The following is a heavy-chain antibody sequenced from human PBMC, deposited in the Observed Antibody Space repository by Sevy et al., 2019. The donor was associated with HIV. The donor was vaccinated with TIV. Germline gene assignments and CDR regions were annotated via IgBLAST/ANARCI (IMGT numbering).Heavy chain of an antibody. D-gene: IGHD6-13*01. CDR1: GFTLGDYC. V-gene: IGHV3-49*04. Sequence: GGSLRLSCTVSGFTLGDYCMSWVRQAPGKGLEWVAFLKSDVYGGTVDHAASVRGRFVISRDDSKTIAYLQMNDLKTEDTGVYYCTRWKAAQSIFDYWGQGPLVTVSS. J-gene: IGHJ4*02. CDR2: LKSDVYGGTV. CDR3: TRWKAAQSIFDY.